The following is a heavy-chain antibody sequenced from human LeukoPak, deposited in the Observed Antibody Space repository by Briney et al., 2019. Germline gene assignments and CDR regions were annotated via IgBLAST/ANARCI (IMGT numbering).Heavy chain of an antibody. CDR2: ISGSGGST. D-gene: IGHD1-26*01. J-gene: IGHJ6*02. CDR1: GFTFSSYA. V-gene: IGHV3-23*01. CDR3: ARSGSSTQADYPYNAMDV. Sequence: GGSLRLSCAASGFTFSSYAMSWVRQAPGKGLEWVSAISGSGGSTYYADSVKGRFTISRDNSKNTLYLQMNSLRAEDTAVYYCARSGSSTQADYPYNAMDVWGQGTTVTVSS.